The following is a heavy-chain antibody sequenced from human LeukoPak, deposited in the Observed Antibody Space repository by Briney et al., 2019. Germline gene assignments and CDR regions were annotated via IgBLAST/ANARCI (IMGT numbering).Heavy chain of an antibody. D-gene: IGHD3-10*01. Sequence: ASVKVSCKASGYTFTGYYMHLVRQAPGQGLEWMGWINPNSGGTNYAQKFQGRVTMTRDTSTSTAYMELSRLRSDETTVYNSERDGLRGVTMVRGVIYNWFDPWGQGTLVTVSS. CDR1: GYTFTGYY. CDR3: ERDGLRGVTMVRGVIYNWFDP. V-gene: IGHV1-2*02. CDR2: INPNSGGT. J-gene: IGHJ5*02.